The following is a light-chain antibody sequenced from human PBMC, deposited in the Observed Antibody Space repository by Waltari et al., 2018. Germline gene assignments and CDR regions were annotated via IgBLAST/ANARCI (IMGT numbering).Light chain of an antibody. CDR3: QQYGQT. V-gene: IGKV3-20*01. CDR2: GAS. Sequence: EIVLTQSPGTLSLSPGERATLSCRPSQTVSSNFLAWYQQKRGQAPRLLIYGASNRATGIPDRVSGSGSGTHFTLTISRLEPEDFAVYYCQQYGQTFGQGTKVEIK. CDR1: QTVSSNF. J-gene: IGKJ1*01.